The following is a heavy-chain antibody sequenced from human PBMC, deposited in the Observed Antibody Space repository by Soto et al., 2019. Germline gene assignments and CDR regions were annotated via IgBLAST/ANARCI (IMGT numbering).Heavy chain of an antibody. J-gene: IGHJ4*02. CDR2: IIPNFGTA. V-gene: IGHV1-69*01. Sequence: QVQLVQSGAEVKKPGSSVKVSCKASGGTFSSYSISWVRQAPGQGLEWMGGIIPNFGTANYAQKFQGRVTITADESTSTAYMELSSLRSEDTAVYYCAIEYSSSPPYYPIGYWGQGTLVTVSS. D-gene: IGHD6-6*01. CDR1: GGTFSSYS. CDR3: AIEYSSSPPYYPIGY.